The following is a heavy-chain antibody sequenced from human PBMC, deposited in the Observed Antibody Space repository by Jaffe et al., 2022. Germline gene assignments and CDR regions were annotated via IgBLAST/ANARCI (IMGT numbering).Heavy chain of an antibody. CDR1: EFTFSNYA. D-gene: IGHD2-8*01. CDR3: AKTHAIGRFRDAFEI. V-gene: IGHV3-23*01. CDR2: ISGNGDYT. J-gene: IGHJ3*02. Sequence: EVQLLESGGGLVQPGGSLRLSCAASEFTFSNYAINWVRQAPGKGLEWVSGISGNGDYTYYIDPVKGRFTISRDNSKNTLYLQMDSLRAEDTAVYYCAKTHAIGRFRDAFEIWGQGTAVTVSS.